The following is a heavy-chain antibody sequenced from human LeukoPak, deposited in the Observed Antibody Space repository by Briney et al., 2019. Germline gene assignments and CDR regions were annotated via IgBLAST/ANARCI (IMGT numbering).Heavy chain of an antibody. V-gene: IGHV3-30*03. D-gene: IGHD5-24*01. CDR1: GFTFSSYG. CDR3: ARGRLYYYYMDV. J-gene: IGHJ6*03. CDR2: ISYDGSNK. Sequence: GGSLRLSCAASGFTFSSYGMHWVRQAPGKGLEWVAVISYDGSNKYYADSVKGRFTISRDNSKNTLYLQMNSLRAEDTAVYYCARGRLYYYYMDVWGKGTTVTVSS.